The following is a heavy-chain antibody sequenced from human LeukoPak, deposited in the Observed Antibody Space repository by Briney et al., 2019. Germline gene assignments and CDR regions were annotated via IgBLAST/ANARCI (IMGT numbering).Heavy chain of an antibody. V-gene: IGHV1-69*04. D-gene: IGHD1-26*01. Sequence: SVKVSCKASGGTFSSYAISWVRQAPGQGLEWMGRIIPIFGIANYAQKFQGRVTITADRSTSTAYMELSSLRSEDTAVYYCARGARVSGSPLVNYFDYWGQGTLVTVSS. CDR3: ARGARVSGSPLVNYFDY. CDR1: GGTFSSYA. J-gene: IGHJ4*02. CDR2: IIPIFGIA.